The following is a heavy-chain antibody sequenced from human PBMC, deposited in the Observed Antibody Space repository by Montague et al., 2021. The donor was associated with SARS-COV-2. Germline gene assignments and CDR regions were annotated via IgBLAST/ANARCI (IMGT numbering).Heavy chain of an antibody. CDR2: IPHSRII. Sequence: SETLSLTCAVSGGSFSDHYWSWIRQPPGKGLEWIGLEWIGEIPHSRIINYNPSLKCLVTIPVDASRNQLSLNLSSVTAADTAVYYCWMGGGNGLFDLWGQGTMVTVSS. V-gene: IGHV4-34*01. J-gene: IGHJ3*01. CDR3: WMGGGNGLFDL. D-gene: IGHD1-26*01. CDR1: GGSFSDHY.